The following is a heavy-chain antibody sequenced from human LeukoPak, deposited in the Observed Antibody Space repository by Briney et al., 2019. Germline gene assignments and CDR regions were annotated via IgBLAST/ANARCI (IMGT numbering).Heavy chain of an antibody. J-gene: IGHJ1*01. CDR1: GDSFSGYY. D-gene: IGHD2-15*01. CDR3: VRGFCRGDSCYSAEYFQH. V-gene: IGHV4-34*01. Sequence: SETLSLTCDVYGDSFSGYYWTWIRETPEKGLVWIGEIIRNGSRSVNPSLERRVTISVDTSKHQFSLKLTSVTAAEESVDSCVRGFCRGDSCYSAEYFQHWGQGTLVTVSS. CDR2: IIRNGSR.